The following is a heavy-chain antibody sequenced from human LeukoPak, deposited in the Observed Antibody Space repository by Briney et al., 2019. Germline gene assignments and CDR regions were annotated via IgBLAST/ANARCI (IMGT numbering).Heavy chain of an antibody. Sequence: SETLSLTCTVSGGYIITSGHYWGWLRQPPGKGLEWIGSVYYTGVTSTNTFFRSRTSISVDTSKNQFSLNLTSVTAADAAVYYCARERSSSGGHNWFDPWGQGTLVTVSS. CDR2: VYYTGVT. D-gene: IGHD4-23*01. J-gene: IGHJ5*02. CDR3: ARERSSSGGHNWFDP. V-gene: IGHV4-39*07. CDR1: GGYIITSGHY.